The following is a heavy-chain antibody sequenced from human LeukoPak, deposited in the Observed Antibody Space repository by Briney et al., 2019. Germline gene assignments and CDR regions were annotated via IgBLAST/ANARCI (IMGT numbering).Heavy chain of an antibody. V-gene: IGHV4-34*01. Sequence: SETLSLTCAVYGGSFSGYYWSWIRQPPGKGLEWIGEINHSGSTNYNPSLKSRVTISADTSKNQFSLKLSSVTAADTAVYYCARGGGSSWYGDAFDIWGQGTMVTVSS. D-gene: IGHD6-13*01. CDR1: GGSFSGYY. CDR3: ARGGGSSWYGDAFDI. J-gene: IGHJ3*02. CDR2: INHSGST.